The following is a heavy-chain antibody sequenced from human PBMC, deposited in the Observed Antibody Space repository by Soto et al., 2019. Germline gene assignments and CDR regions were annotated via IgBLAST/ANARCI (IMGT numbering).Heavy chain of an antibody. D-gene: IGHD2-15*01. CDR3: ARKGLATDFDY. CDR2: IYYSGST. V-gene: IGHV4-31*03. Sequence: SETLSLTCTVSGGSISSGGYYWSWIRQHPGKGLEWIGYIYYSGSTYYNPSLKSRVTISVDTSKNQFSLKLSSVTAADTAVYYCARKGLATDFDYWGQGTLVTVSS. CDR1: GGSISSGGYY. J-gene: IGHJ4*02.